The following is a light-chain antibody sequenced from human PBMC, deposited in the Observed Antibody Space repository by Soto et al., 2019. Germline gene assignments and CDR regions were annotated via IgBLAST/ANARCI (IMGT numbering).Light chain of an antibody. CDR3: QQYGGSPLCT. V-gene: IGKV3-20*01. CDR2: GAS. Sequence: EIVLTQSPGTLSLSPGDRATLSCRASQSVSSSDLAWYQQKPGQAPRHLIYGASTRATGIPDRFSGSGSGTDFTLTSSRLEPEESAVYCCQQYGGSPLCTVGQGTKLEIK. J-gene: IGKJ2*02. CDR1: QSVSSSD.